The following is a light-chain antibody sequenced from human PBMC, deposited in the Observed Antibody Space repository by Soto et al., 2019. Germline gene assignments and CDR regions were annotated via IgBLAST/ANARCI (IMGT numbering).Light chain of an antibody. CDR2: AAS. CDR1: QGISSY. CDR3: QQYYSYPHT. V-gene: IGKV1-8*01. J-gene: IGKJ1*01. Sequence: AIRLSQSQSSLSASTGDRVTITCRASQGISSYLAWYQQKPGKAPELLIYAASTLQSGVPSRFSGSGSGTDFTLTISCLQSEDFATYYCQQYYSYPHTFGQGTKVDIK.